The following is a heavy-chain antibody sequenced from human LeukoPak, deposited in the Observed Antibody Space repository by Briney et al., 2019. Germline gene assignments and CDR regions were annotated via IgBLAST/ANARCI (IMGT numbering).Heavy chain of an antibody. D-gene: IGHD3-10*01. Sequence: GGSLRLSCAASGFTLNYYAMSWVRQAPGKGLEWVSAMSGSGGDTFYADSVKGRFTISRDHSRTTLFLQMNSLRAEDTAVYYCAKGGISLVRGSFDYWGQGTLVTVSS. CDR1: GFTLNYYA. V-gene: IGHV3-23*01. J-gene: IGHJ4*02. CDR2: MSGSGGDT. CDR3: AKGGISLVRGSFDY.